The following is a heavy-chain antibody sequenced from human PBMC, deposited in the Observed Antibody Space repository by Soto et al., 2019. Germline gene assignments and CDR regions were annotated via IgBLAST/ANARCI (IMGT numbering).Heavy chain of an antibody. CDR2: IRSKANSYAT. CDR3: TRRPCDTAMVTQYYYGMDV. CDR1: GFTFSGSA. J-gene: IGHJ6*02. V-gene: IGHV3-73*02. D-gene: IGHD5-18*01. Sequence: EVQLVESGGGLVQPGGSLKLSCAASGFTFSGSAMHWFRQASGKGLEWVGRIRSKANSYATAYAASVKGSFTISRDDSKNTAYLRMNSLKNEDTAVYYCTRRPCDTAMVTQYYYGMDVWGQGSTVTVSS.